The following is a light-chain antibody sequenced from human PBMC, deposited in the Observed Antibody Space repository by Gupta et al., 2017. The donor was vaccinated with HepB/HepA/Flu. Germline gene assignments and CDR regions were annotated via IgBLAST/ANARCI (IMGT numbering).Light chain of an antibody. CDR1: QGISSY. CDR3: QQLKRDSLT. J-gene: IGKJ4*01. V-gene: IGKV1-9*01. Sequence: DIQLTQSPSFLSASVGDRVTITCRASQGISSYLAWYQQKPGKAPKLLIYAASTLQSGVPSRFSGSGSGTEFTLTISSLQPEDFATYYCQQLKRDSLTFGGGTKVEIK. CDR2: AAS.